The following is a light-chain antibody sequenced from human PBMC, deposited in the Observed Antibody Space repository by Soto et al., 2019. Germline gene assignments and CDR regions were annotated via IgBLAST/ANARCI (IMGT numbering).Light chain of an antibody. Sequence: EIVLTQSPATLSLSPGERATLSCRASQSVSSYLAWYQQKAGQAPRLLIYDASNRATGIPARFSGSGSGTDFTLTISSLEPEDFAAYYCQQRSNWLTFGGGTKVEIK. CDR2: DAS. CDR1: QSVSSY. CDR3: QQRSNWLT. V-gene: IGKV3-11*01. J-gene: IGKJ4*01.